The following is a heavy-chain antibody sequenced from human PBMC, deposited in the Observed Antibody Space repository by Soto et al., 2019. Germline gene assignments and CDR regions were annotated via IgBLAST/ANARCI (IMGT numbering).Heavy chain of an antibody. CDR2: ISYDGSNK. Sequence: PWWSLSISCAHSVFTFNSYALHWFRQSPGKGLGWVAVISYDGSNKYYADSVKGRFTISRDNSKNTLYLQMNSLRAEDTAVYYCARDPNYDILTGYGPYYYYGMDVWGQGTTVTVS. J-gene: IGHJ6*02. CDR1: VFTFNSYA. D-gene: IGHD3-9*01. V-gene: IGHV3-30-3*01. CDR3: ARDPNYDILTGYGPYYYYGMDV.